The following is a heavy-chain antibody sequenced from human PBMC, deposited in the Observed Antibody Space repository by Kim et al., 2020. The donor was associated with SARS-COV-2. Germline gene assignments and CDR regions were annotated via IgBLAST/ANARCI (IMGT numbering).Heavy chain of an antibody. D-gene: IGHD1-7*01. J-gene: IGHJ6*02. CDR2: SADSRST. CDR3: ARDRGKSPKVELRKNYYQYGMDI. Sequence: SETLSLTCSVSGASIRSYYWTWIRQPPGKGLEWIGNSADSRSTNYNPSLKSRVTISLDKSKNQFSLELTSVTAADTAVYFCARDRGKSPKVELRKNYYQYGMDIWGQGTTVIVSS. V-gene: IGHV4-59*12. CDR1: GASIRSYY.